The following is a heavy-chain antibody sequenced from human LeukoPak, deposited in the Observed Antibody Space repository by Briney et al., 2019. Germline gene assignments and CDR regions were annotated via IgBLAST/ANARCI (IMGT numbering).Heavy chain of an antibody. D-gene: IGHD6-13*01. CDR3: TRVGGGSSWYDAFDI. Sequence: GGSLRLSCTASGLTFGDYAMSWARQAPGKGLEWVGFIRSKAYGGTTEYAASVKGRFTISRDDSKSIAYLQMNSLKTEDTAVYYCTRVGGGSSWYDAFDIWGQGTMVTVSS. CDR2: IRSKAYGGTT. V-gene: IGHV3-49*04. J-gene: IGHJ3*02. CDR1: GLTFGDYA.